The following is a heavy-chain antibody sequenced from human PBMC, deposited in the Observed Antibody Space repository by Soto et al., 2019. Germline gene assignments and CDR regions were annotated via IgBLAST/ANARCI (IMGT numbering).Heavy chain of an antibody. J-gene: IGHJ4*02. CDR1: GFTFSSYG. CDR2: ISYDGSNK. CDR3: AKDLGGGFDY. D-gene: IGHD2-15*01. Sequence: VGSLRLSCAASGFTFSSYGMHWVRQAPGRGLEWVAVISYDGSNKYYADSVKGRFTISRDNSKNTLYLQMNSLRAEDTAVYYCAKDLGGGFDYWGQGTLVTVSS. V-gene: IGHV3-30*18.